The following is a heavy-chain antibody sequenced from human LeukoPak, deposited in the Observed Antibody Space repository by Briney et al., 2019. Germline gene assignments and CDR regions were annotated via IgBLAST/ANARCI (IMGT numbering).Heavy chain of an antibody. J-gene: IGHJ6*02. V-gene: IGHV4-39*07. CDR1: GGSIISNSYY. CDR3: VRASDSYGSGIYCVMDV. Sequence: SETLSLTCTVSGGSIISNSYYWGWIRQPPGKGLEWIGSIYYSGSTYYNPSLKSRVTISVDTSKNQFSLRLSSVTAADTAVYYCVRASDSYGSGIYCVMDVWGQGTTVTVSS. D-gene: IGHD3-10*01. CDR2: IYYSGST.